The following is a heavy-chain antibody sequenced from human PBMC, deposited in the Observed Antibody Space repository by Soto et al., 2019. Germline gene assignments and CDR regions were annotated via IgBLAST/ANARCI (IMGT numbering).Heavy chain of an antibody. D-gene: IGHD3-10*01. Sequence: QVQLVQSGAEVKKPGASVKVSCKVSGYTLTELSMHWVRQAPGKGLEWMGGFDPEDGETIYAQKFQGRVTMPEDTSTDKAYMELSSLRSEDTAVYYCAKIRTMVRGVRIYYYGMDVWGQGTTVTVSS. CDR3: AKIRTMVRGVRIYYYGMDV. J-gene: IGHJ6*02. CDR2: FDPEDGET. CDR1: GYTLTELS. V-gene: IGHV1-24*01.